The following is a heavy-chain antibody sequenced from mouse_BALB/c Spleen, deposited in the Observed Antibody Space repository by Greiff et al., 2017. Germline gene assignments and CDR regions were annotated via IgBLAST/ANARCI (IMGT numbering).Heavy chain of an antibody. V-gene: IGHV1S56*01. CDR2: IYPGDGST. CDR1: GYTFTSYY. CDR3: ARGGYYGNYVGAMDY. D-gene: IGHD2-1*01. J-gene: IGHJ4*01. Sequence: QVQLKQSGPELVKPGASVKMSCKASGYTFTSYYIHWVKQRPGQGLEWIGWIYPGDGSTKYNEKFKGKTTLTADKSSSTAYMLLSSLTSEDSAIYFCARGGYYGNYVGAMDYWGQGTSVTVSS.